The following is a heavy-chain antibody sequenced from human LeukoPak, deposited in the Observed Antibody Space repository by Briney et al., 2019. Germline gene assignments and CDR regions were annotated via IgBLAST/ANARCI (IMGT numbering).Heavy chain of an antibody. CDR1: GGSIISGGYY. CDR2: IYYSGSS. D-gene: IGHD6-19*01. J-gene: IGHJ3*02. V-gene: IGHV4-31*03. CDR3: ARAPPIIAVAGSAFDI. Sequence: SETLSLTCTVSGGSIISGGYYWSWVRQHPGKGLEWIVYIYYSGSSYYNPSLKSRVTMSVDTSKSQFSLNLSSLTAADTAVYYCARAPPIIAVAGSAFDIWGQGTMVIVSP.